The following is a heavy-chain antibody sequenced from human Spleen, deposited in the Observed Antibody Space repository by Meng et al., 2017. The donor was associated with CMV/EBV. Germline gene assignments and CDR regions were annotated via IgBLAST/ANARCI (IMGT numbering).Heavy chain of an antibody. J-gene: IGHJ6*02. D-gene: IGHD2-2*02. CDR1: RFTVSSYA. CDR3: AKDRAGYCSRTTCYTSLGMDV. CDR2: IRYDESDK. Sequence: GGSLRLSCAASRFTVSSYAMHWVRQAPGKGLEWVAFIRYDESDKKYADSVKGRFTISRDNSKNTLYLQMSSLRPEDTAVYYCAKDRAGYCSRTTCYTSLGMDVWDQGTTVTVSS. V-gene: IGHV3-30*02.